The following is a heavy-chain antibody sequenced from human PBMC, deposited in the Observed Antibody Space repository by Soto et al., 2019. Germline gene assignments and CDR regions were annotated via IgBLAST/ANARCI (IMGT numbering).Heavy chain of an antibody. J-gene: IGHJ3*01. CDR3: ERDGSGGIIDS. D-gene: IGHD2-15*01. V-gene: IGHV1-18*01. CDR2: ISVFNGNT. Sequence: QVQLVQSGAEVKKPGASVKVSCKTSGYTFTGYGINWVRQAPGHGLEWMGWISVFNGNTKYGQNIQDRVIMTTDTSTSTAYMELRSLRSDETAVYFCERDGSGGIIDSWGQGTMLIVSS. CDR1: GYTFTGYG.